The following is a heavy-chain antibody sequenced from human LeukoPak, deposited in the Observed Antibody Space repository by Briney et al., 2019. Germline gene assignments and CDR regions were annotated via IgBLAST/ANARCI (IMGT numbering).Heavy chain of an antibody. Sequence: KAGGSLRLSCAASGFTFSNAWMNWVRQAPGKGLEWVGRLESKSAGGTTDYAAPVKGRFTISRDDSKNTLYLQMNSLKPEDTAVYYCTTVMRLYYSIDYWGQGTLVTVSS. CDR1: GFTFSNAW. CDR3: TTVMRLYYSIDY. CDR2: LESKSAGGTT. V-gene: IGHV3-15*04. J-gene: IGHJ4*02. D-gene: IGHD2-21*01.